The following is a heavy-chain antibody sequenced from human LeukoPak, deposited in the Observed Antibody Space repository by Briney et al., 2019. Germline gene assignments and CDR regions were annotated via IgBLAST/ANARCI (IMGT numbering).Heavy chain of an antibody. D-gene: IGHD3-22*01. CDR2: VSGSGGST. J-gene: IGHJ4*02. Sequence: GGSPGLSCAASGFPFSSFAISWGRQAPGEGLGWGSAVSGSGGSTYYADSVKGRFTISRDNSKNTLYLQMNSLRAEDTAVYYCAKDMYSSGYMYYFDYWGRGTLVTVSS. CDR1: GFPFSSFA. V-gene: IGHV3-23*01. CDR3: AKDMYSSGYMYYFDY.